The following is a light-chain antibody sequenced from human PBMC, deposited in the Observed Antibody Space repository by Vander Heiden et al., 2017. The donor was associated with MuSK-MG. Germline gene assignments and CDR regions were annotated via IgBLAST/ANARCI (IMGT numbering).Light chain of an antibody. CDR3: NSYTGSNTLV. CDR2: EVT. J-gene: IGLJ2*01. Sequence: QSALTQPPSASGSPGQSGTISCTGTSSDVGGYNYVSWYQQHPGKAPKLMIYEVTKRPSGVPDRFSGSKSGTTASLTVSGLQAEDEAYYYCNSYTGSNTLVFGGGTKLTVL. CDR1: SSDVGGYNY. V-gene: IGLV2-8*01.